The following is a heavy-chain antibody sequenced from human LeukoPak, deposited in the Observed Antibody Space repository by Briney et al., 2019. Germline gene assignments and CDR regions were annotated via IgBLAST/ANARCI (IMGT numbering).Heavy chain of an antibody. CDR3: AREGPLFVLDY. Sequence: ASVKVSCKTSGYRFTSYDISWARQATGQGLQWMGRMTPSSGSAEYAQRFQGRVTLTRDTASGTAYLELRGLSADDTAIYYCAREGPLFVLDYWGQGTRVAVSS. V-gene: IGHV1-8*01. D-gene: IGHD6-6*01. CDR1: GYRFTSYD. J-gene: IGHJ4*02. CDR2: MTPSSGSA.